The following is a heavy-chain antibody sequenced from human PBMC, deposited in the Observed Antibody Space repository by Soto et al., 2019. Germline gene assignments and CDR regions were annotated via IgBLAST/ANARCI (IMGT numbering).Heavy chain of an antibody. V-gene: IGHV3-30*18. J-gene: IGHJ4*02. CDR3: AKDRSGGSCYGDY. CDR2: MSYDGSNK. CDR1: GFTFSSYG. Sequence: GGSVRLSCXASGFTFSSYGMHWVRQAPGKGLEWVAVMSYDGSNKYYADSVKGRFTISRDNSKNTLYLQMNSLRAEDTAVYYCAKDRSGGSCYGDYWGQGTLVTVSS. D-gene: IGHD2-15*01.